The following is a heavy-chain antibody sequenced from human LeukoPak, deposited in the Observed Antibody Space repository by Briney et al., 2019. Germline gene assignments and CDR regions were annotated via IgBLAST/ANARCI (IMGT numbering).Heavy chain of an antibody. CDR2: ISGSGGST. CDR1: GFTFSSYA. D-gene: IGHD2-2*02. Sequence: GGSLRLSCAASGFTFSSYAMSWVRQAPGKGLEWFSAISGSGGSTYYADSVKGRFTISRDNSKNTLYLQMDSLRAEDTAVYYCAKDPLIVVVPAAIRDNWFDPWGQGTLVTVSS. J-gene: IGHJ5*02. CDR3: AKDPLIVVVPAAIRDNWFDP. V-gene: IGHV3-23*01.